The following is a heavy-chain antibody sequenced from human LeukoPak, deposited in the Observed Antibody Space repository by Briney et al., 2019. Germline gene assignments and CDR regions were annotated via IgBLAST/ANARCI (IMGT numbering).Heavy chain of an antibody. V-gene: IGHV1-46*01. CDR2: IKGTGDRP. CDR1: GFTLTNYH. D-gene: IGHD5-24*01. CDR3: VRAPDGTLDF. J-gene: IGHJ4*02. Sequence: ASVKVSCKASGFTLTNYHMHWVRQAPGQGLEWVGLIKGTGDRPDYAQKFQGRVTVTCDTSTSTAFLELRSLKLEDTAVYYCVRAPDGTLDFWGQGTLVTVSS.